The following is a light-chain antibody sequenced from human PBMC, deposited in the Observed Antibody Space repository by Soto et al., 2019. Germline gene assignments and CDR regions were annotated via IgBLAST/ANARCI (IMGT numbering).Light chain of an antibody. CDR1: QSLSSSY. CDR2: GAS. Sequence: EIVLTQSPGTLSLSPGERATLSCRASQSLSSSYLAWYQQKAGQAPRLLIYGASSRATGIPDRFSGSGSGTDFTLTISRLEPEDFAVYYCQQYGGSPQLTFGGGTKVEIK. CDR3: QQYGGSPQLT. J-gene: IGKJ4*01. V-gene: IGKV3-20*01.